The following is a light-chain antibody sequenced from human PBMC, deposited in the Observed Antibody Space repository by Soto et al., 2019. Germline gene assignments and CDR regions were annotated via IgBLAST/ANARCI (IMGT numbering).Light chain of an antibody. CDR1: QSFRSN. CDR2: GAS. J-gene: IGKJ1*01. V-gene: IGKV3-15*01. CDR3: QQYNNWPRT. Sequence: EIVMTQSPATLSVSPGERATLSCRTSQSFRSNLAWYQQKPGQAPRLLIYGASIRATGVPARFSGSGSGTEFTLTISSLQSEDFAVYYCQQYNNWPRTFGQGTKVEIK.